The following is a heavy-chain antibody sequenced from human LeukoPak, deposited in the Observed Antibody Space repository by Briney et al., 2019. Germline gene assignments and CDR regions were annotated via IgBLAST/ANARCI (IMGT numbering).Heavy chain of an antibody. CDR3: ARLQDDCFDY. J-gene: IGHJ4*02. CDR2: VYPAGSDI. V-gene: IGHV5-51*01. CDR1: GYSFTNYW. Sequence: GESLKISCKGSGYSFTNYWIGWVRQMPGKGLEWVGIVYPAGSDIRYSPSFQGQVTISADKSISTAYLQWSSLKASDTAMYYCARLQDDCFDYWGQGTLVTVSS.